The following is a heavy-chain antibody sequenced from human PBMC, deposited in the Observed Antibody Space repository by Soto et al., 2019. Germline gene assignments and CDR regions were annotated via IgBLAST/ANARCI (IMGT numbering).Heavy chain of an antibody. J-gene: IGHJ6*02. D-gene: IGHD6-13*01. CDR2: IRSKANSYAT. V-gene: IGHV3-73*01. CDR1: GFTFSGSA. CDR3: TRRSIAAAGNYHYYGMDV. Sequence: GGSLRLSCAASGFTFSGSAMHWVRQASGKGLEWVGRIRSKANSYATAYAASVKGRFTISRDDSKNTAYLQMNSLKTEDTAVYYCTRRSIAAAGNYHYYGMDVWGQGTTVTVSS.